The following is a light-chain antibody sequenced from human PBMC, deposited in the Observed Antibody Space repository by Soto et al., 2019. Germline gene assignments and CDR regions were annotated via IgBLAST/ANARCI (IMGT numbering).Light chain of an antibody. Sequence: EIVLTQSPGTLSLSPGERATLSCRASQSVSSSYLAWYQQKPGQAPRLLIYGASNRATGIPDRFSGSGSGTDFTLTIIRLEPEDFAVYYCQQYGSSPLVTFGQGTRLEIK. V-gene: IGKV3-20*01. J-gene: IGKJ5*01. CDR1: QSVSSSY. CDR3: QQYGSSPLVT. CDR2: GAS.